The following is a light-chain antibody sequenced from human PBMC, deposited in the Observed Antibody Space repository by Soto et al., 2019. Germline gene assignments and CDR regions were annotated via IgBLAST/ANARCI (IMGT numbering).Light chain of an antibody. CDR3: AVWDDSLNGPV. CDR2: ISN. V-gene: IGLV1-44*01. CDR1: SSNIGSNT. Sequence: QSALTQPPSASGTPGQRVTISCSGGSSNIGSNTVSWYQQLPGAAPKLLIYISNERPSGVPDRFSGSKSGTSASLAISGLQSEDEAEYYCAVWDDSLNGPVFGGGTQLTVL. J-gene: IGLJ2*01.